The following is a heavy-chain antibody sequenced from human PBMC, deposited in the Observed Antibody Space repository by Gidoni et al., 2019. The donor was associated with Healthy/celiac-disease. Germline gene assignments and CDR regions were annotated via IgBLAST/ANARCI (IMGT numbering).Heavy chain of an antibody. J-gene: IGHJ4*02. CDR1: GFTFSSYG. V-gene: IGHV3-33*08. CDR3: ARGSYYDSSGYYD. Sequence: QVQLVASGGGVVQPGRSLRLSSAASGFTFSSYGMHWVRQAPGKGLEWVAVIWYDGSNKYYADSVKGRFTISRDNSKNTLYLQMNSLRAEDTAVYYCARGSYYDSSGYYDWGQGTLVTVSS. D-gene: IGHD3-22*01. CDR2: IWYDGSNK.